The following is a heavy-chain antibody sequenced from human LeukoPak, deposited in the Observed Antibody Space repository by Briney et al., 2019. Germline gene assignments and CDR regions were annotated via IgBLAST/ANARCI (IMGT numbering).Heavy chain of an antibody. CDR2: IYHSGST. D-gene: IGHD3-3*01. J-gene: IGHJ4*02. V-gene: IGHV4-39*01. Sequence: SETLSLTCTVSGGSISSSSYYWGWIRQPPGKGLEWIGSIYHSGSTYYNPSLKSRVTISVDTSKNQFSLKLSSVTAADTAVYYCARQDWGAFRSITIFGVVIRPFDYWGQGTLVTVSS. CDR3: ARQDWGAFRSITIFGVVIRPFDY. CDR1: GGSISSSSYY.